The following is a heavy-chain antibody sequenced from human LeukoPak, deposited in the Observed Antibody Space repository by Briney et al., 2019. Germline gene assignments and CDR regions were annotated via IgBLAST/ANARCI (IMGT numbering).Heavy chain of an antibody. V-gene: IGHV1-2*02. CDR3: ARDPGYCSSTSCSRWFDP. J-gene: IGHJ5*02. Sequence: ASVKVSCKASGYTFTGCYMHWVRQAPGQGLEWMGWINPNSDGTNYAQKFQGRVTMTRDTSISTAYMELSRLRSDDTAVYYCARDPGYCSSTSCSRWFDPWGQGTLVTVSS. D-gene: IGHD2-2*01. CDR1: GYTFTGCY. CDR2: INPNSDGT.